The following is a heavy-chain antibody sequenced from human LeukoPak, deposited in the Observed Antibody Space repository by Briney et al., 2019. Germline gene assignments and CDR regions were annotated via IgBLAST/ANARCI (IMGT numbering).Heavy chain of an antibody. CDR3: ARDSGTTGEVKFDP. Sequence: SETLSLTCAVYGGSFSGYYWSWIRQPPGKGLEWIGEINHSGSTNYNPSLKSRVTISVDTSKNQFSLKLSSVTAADTAVYYCARDSGTTGEVKFDPWGQGMLVTVSS. D-gene: IGHD3-10*01. CDR2: INHSGST. J-gene: IGHJ5*02. V-gene: IGHV4-34*01. CDR1: GGSFSGYY.